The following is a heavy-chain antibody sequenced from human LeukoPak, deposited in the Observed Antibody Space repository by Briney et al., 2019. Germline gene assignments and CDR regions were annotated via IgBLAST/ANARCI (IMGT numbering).Heavy chain of an antibody. Sequence: ASVKVSCKASGYTFTSYGISWVRQAPGQGLEWMGWISAYNGNTNYAQKLQGRVTMTTDTSTSTAYMELRSLRSDDTAVYYCARLTGYSSSWYFGQGENWFDPWGQGTLVTVSS. CDR3: ARLTGYSSSWYFGQGENWFDP. CDR1: GYTFTSYG. D-gene: IGHD6-13*01. J-gene: IGHJ5*02. V-gene: IGHV1-18*01. CDR2: ISAYNGNT.